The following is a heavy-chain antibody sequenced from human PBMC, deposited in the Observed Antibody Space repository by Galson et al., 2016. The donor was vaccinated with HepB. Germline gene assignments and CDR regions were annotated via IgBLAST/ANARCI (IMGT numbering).Heavy chain of an antibody. CDR2: ISYDGSNK. J-gene: IGHJ6*02. D-gene: IGHD1-26*01. V-gene: IGHV3-30*04. CDR3: AKEPAPVGSYGVYYYYGMDV. CDR1: GFTFSSNA. Sequence: SLRLSCAASGFTFSSNAMHWVRQAPGKGLEWVAVISYDGSNKYYADSVKGRFTISRDNSKNTLFLQMNSLRAEDTAVYYCAKEPAPVGSYGVYYYYGMDVWGQGTTVTVSS.